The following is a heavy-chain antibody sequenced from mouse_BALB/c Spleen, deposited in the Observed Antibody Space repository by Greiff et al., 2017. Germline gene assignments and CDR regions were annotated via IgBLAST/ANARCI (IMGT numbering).Heavy chain of an antibody. CDR2: ISDGGSYT. D-gene: IGHD1-1*01. CDR3: ARGDYGSSYEPFDY. Sequence: EVNVVESGGGLVKPGGSLKLSCAASGFTFSDYYMYWVRQTPEKRLEWVATISDGGSYTYYPDSVKGRFTISRDNAKNNLYLQMSSLKSEDTAMYYCARGDYGSSYEPFDYWGQGTTLTVSS. V-gene: IGHV5-4*02. J-gene: IGHJ2*01. CDR1: GFTFSDYY.